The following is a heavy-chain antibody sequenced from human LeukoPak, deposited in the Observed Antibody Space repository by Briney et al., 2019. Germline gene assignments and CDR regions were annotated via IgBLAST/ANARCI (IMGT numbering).Heavy chain of an antibody. CDR1: GGSISSTNYF. D-gene: IGHD6-19*01. J-gene: IGHJ5*02. V-gene: IGHV4-61*05. CDR2: VYYSGST. CDR3: ARHSRAAGRFDP. Sequence: SETLSLTCTASGGSISSTNYFWGWIRQPPGKGLEWIGIVYYSGSTNYNPSLKSRVTISVDTSKNQFSLKLSSVTAADTAVYYCARHSRAAGRFDPWGQGTLVTVSS.